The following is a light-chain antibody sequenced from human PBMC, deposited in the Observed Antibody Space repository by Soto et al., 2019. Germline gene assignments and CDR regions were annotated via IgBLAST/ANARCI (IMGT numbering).Light chain of an antibody. Sequence: DFHMTHSPSSVSASVGDRVTITCRASQSISSWLAWYQQKPGKAPKLLIYDASSLESGVPSRFSGSGSGTEFTLTISSLQPDDFATYYCQQYNSYSHTFGQGTRLE. CDR3: QQYNSYSHT. CDR2: DAS. J-gene: IGKJ5*01. CDR1: QSISSW. V-gene: IGKV1-5*01.